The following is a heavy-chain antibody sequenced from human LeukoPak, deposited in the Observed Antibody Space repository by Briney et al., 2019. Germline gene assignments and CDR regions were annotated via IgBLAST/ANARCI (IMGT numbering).Heavy chain of an antibody. Sequence: GGSLRLSCAASGFTFSSYGMHWVRQAPGKGLEWVAFIRYDGSNKYYADSVKGRFTISRDNSKNTLYLQMNSLRAEDTAVYYCAKDRGTYYYDSSGYYTNWFDPWGQGTLVTV. V-gene: IGHV3-30*02. D-gene: IGHD3-22*01. J-gene: IGHJ5*02. CDR2: IRYDGSNK. CDR1: GFTFSSYG. CDR3: AKDRGTYYYDSSGYYTNWFDP.